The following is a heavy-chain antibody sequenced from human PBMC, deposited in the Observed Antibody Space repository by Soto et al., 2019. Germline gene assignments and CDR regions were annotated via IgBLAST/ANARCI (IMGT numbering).Heavy chain of an antibody. V-gene: IGHV4-59*01. J-gene: IGHJ6*02. Sequence: SETLSLTCTVSGGSISSYYWSWIRQPPGKGLEWIGYIYYSGSTNYNPSLKSRVTISVDTSKNQFSLKLSSVTAAATAVYYCARDKYSSGWYRDHYYYGMDVWGPGPKVTVYS. D-gene: IGHD6-19*01. CDR3: ARDKYSSGWYRDHYYYGMDV. CDR2: IYYSGST. CDR1: GGSISSYY.